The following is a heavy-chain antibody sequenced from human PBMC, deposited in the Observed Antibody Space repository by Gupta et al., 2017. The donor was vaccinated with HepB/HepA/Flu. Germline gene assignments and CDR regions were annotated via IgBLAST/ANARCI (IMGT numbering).Heavy chain of an antibody. CDR3: ARGWLSNSFDY. Sequence: EVQLVESGGGSVQPGGSLRLSCAASGFTMSSFSMDWVRQAPGKGLKWISYISTDSSTIYYRDSVRGRFTISRDNARGSLFLQMNSLRDEDTAVYYCARGWLSNSFDYLGHGTTVTVSS. CDR1: GFTMSSFS. D-gene: IGHD5-12*01. V-gene: IGHV3-48*02. CDR2: ISTDSSTI. J-gene: IGHJ4*01.